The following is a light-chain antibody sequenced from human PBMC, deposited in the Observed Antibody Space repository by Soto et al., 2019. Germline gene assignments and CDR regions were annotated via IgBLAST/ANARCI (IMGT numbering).Light chain of an antibody. CDR3: QQDNNWPRT. V-gene: IGKV3-15*01. CDR1: QLFSSN. J-gene: IGKJ5*01. CDR2: GVS. Sequence: EIVMMQSPATLSVSPGESVTLSCRASQLFSSNLAWYQHKPGQAPRLLIYGVSTRDTGVPDRFSGSASGTEFTLTISSLQSEDFAVYYCQQDNNWPRTFGQGTRLEIK.